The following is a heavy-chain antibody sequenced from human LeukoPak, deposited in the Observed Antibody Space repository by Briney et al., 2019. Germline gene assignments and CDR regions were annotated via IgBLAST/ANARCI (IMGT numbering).Heavy chain of an antibody. D-gene: IGHD5-24*01. CDR1: GGSISSSNW. Sequence: SETLSLTCAVSGGSISSSNWWSWVRQPPGKWLEWIGEIYHSGSTNYNPSLKSRVTISVDKSKNQFSLKLSSVTAADTAVYYCARGRDGYNFLTRGEYYCFDYWGQGTLVTVSS. CDR3: ARGRDGYNFLTRGEYYCFDY. V-gene: IGHV4-4*02. CDR2: IYHSGST. J-gene: IGHJ4*02.